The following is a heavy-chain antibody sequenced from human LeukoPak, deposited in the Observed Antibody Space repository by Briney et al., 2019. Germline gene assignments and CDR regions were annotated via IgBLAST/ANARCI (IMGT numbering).Heavy chain of an antibody. CDR2: IYYSGST. J-gene: IGHJ3*02. V-gene: IGHV4-30-4*01. D-gene: IGHD3-10*01. CDR3: ARGITRRRTFDI. CDR1: GGSVSSGDYY. Sequence: SQTLSLTCTVSGGSVSSGDYYWSWIRQPPGKGLEWIGYIYYSGSTYYNPSLKSRITISVDTSKNQFSLKLSSVTAADTALYYCARGITRRRTFDIWGQGTMVTVSS.